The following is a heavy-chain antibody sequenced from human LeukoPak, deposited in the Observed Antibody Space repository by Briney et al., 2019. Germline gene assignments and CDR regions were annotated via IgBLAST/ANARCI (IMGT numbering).Heavy chain of an antibody. CDR3: ARLQAPNITMVRGVPNYYYYYGMDV. J-gene: IGHJ6*02. CDR1: GYTFTSYD. Sequence: ASVTVSCKATGYTFTSYDINWLRQAAGQGLEGMGWMNPNSGNTGYAQKFQGRVTMTRNTSISTAYMELSSLRSEDTAVYYCARLQAPNITMVRGVPNYYYYYGMDVWGQGTTVTVSS. CDR2: MNPNSGNT. D-gene: IGHD3-10*01. V-gene: IGHV1-8*01.